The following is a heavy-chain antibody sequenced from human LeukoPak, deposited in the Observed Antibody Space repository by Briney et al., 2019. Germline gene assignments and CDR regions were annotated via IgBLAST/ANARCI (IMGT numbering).Heavy chain of an antibody. Sequence: GGSLRLSCAASGFTFSSYSMNWVRQVPGKGLEWVSSISSSGNYIYYADSVKGRFTISRDNAKNSLYLQMNSLRAEDTAVYYCARVEVYYDILTGPPEDYWGQGALVTVSS. V-gene: IGHV3-21*01. J-gene: IGHJ4*02. D-gene: IGHD3-9*01. CDR2: ISSSGNYI. CDR3: ARVEVYYDILTGPPEDY. CDR1: GFTFSSYS.